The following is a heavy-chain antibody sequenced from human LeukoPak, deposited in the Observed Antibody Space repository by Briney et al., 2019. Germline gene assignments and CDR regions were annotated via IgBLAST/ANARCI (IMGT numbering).Heavy chain of an antibody. J-gene: IGHJ4*02. CDR2: ISGTT. CDR1: GFTFNNYA. Sequence: GALRLSCAASGFTFNNYAMTWVRQAPGKGLEWVSAISGTTHYADSVKGRFTVSRDNSKNTLYLQMNSLRAEDTAVYYCAKIASGSIFGVVQDLDYWGQGTLVTVSS. D-gene: IGHD3-3*01. CDR3: AKIASGSIFGVVQDLDY. V-gene: IGHV3-23*01.